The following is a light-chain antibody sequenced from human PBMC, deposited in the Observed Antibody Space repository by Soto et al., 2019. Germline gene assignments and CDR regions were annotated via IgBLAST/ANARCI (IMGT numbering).Light chain of an antibody. CDR2: SNN. CDR1: SSNIGQNT. V-gene: IGLV1-44*01. Sequence: QSVLTQPPSASGTPGQRVTISCSGSSSNIGQNTVNWYQQFPGTAPKVLIYSNNQRPSGVPDRFSGSKSGTSASLAISGLQPEDEADYYCASWDYSLNAYVFGIGTKVTVL. CDR3: ASWDYSLNAYV. J-gene: IGLJ1*01.